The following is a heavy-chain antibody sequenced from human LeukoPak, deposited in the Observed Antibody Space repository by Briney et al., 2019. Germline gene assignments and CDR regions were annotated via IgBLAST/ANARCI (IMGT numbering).Heavy chain of an antibody. CDR1: GGTFSSYA. D-gene: IGHD6-13*01. CDR3: ARVTDSSSWLNWFDP. V-gene: IGHV1-69*13. J-gene: IGHJ5*02. CDR2: IIPIFGTA. Sequence: GASVKVSCKASGGTFSSYAISWVRQAPGQGLEWMGGIIPIFGTANYAQKFQGRVTITADESTSTAYMELSSLRSEDTAVYYCARVTDSSSWLNWFDPWGQGTLVTVSS.